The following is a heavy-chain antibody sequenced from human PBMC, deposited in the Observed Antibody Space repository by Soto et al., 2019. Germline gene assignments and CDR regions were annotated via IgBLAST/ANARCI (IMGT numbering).Heavy chain of an antibody. D-gene: IGHD6-19*01. Sequence: SETLSLTFAVYGESFSGYIWTWIRQTPGKGLQWIGQINHSGSASYNPSLKSRVTISVHTSNSQFSLELSSVTAADTAVYYCARGLITGSHYSGGWYYFDSWGQGTQVTVSS. J-gene: IGHJ4*02. CDR3: ARGLITGSHYSGGWYYFDS. V-gene: IGHV4-34*01. CDR1: GESFSGYI. CDR2: INHSGSA.